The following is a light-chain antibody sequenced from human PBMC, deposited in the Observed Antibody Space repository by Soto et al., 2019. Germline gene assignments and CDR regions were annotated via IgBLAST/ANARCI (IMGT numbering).Light chain of an antibody. CDR1: TSNIRNNY. CDR3: GTWDSSLSAVV. Sequence: QSVLTQPPSVSAAPGQRVTISCSGSTSNIRNNYVSWYQQLPGTAPKLLIYENNKRPSGIPDRFSASKSGSSATLGITGLQTGDEADYYCGTWDSSLSAVVFGGGTKLTVL. J-gene: IGLJ2*01. CDR2: ENN. V-gene: IGLV1-51*01.